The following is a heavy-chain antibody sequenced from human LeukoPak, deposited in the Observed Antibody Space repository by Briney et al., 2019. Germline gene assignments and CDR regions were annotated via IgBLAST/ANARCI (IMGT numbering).Heavy chain of an antibody. D-gene: IGHD2-2*01. CDR1: GFTFSSYG. Sequence: GGSLRLSCAASGFTFSSYGMHWVRQAPGKGLEWVAFIRYDGSNKYYADSVKGRFTISRDNSKNTLYLQMNSLRAEDTAVYYCAKGPFCSSTSCSHFDYWGQGTLVTVSS. J-gene: IGHJ4*02. CDR2: IRYDGSNK. CDR3: AKGPFCSSTSCSHFDY. V-gene: IGHV3-30*02.